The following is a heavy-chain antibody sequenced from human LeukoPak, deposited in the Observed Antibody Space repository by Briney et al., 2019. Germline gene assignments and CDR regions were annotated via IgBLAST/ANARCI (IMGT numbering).Heavy chain of an antibody. D-gene: IGHD3-10*01. CDR3: ARVFEGVEDS. Sequence: GGSLRLSCAASELTSSTSWMSWVRQAPGKGLEWVAQTKQDGSEKYYVDSVKGRFTTSRDTSKNTLYLQMNSLRAEDTAVYYCARVFEGVEDSWGQGTLVTVSS. CDR2: TKQDGSEK. J-gene: IGHJ4*02. V-gene: IGHV3-7*03. CDR1: ELTSSTSW.